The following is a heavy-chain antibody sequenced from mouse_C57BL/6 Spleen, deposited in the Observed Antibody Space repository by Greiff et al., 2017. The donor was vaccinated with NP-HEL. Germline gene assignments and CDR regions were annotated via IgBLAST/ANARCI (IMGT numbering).Heavy chain of an antibody. CDR1: GYTFTGYW. D-gene: IGHD1-1*01. CDR2: ILPGSGST. Sequence: VQLQQSGAELMKPGASVKLSCKATGYTFTGYWIEWVKQRPGHGLEWIGEILPGSGSTNYNEKFKGKATFTADTSSNTAYMQLSSLTAEAAAIYYCARSVTTVVATDAMDYWGQGTSVTVSS. CDR3: ARSVTTVVATDAMDY. J-gene: IGHJ4*01. V-gene: IGHV1-9*01.